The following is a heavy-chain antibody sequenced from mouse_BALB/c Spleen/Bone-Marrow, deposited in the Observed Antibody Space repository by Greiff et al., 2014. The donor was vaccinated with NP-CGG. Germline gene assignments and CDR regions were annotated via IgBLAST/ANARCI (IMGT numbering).Heavy chain of an antibody. D-gene: IGHD2-14*01. CDR3: ARRRYRYAMDY. CDR2: INPSTGYA. J-gene: IGHJ4*01. Sequence: QVQLQQSGAGLAKPGASVKMSCKASGYTFTSYWMHWVKQRPGQGLEWIGYINPSTGYAEYNQKFKDKATLTADKSSSTAYMQMSRLTSEDAAVYCCARRRYRYAMDYWGQGTSVTVSS. CDR1: GYTFTSYW. V-gene: IGHV1-7*01.